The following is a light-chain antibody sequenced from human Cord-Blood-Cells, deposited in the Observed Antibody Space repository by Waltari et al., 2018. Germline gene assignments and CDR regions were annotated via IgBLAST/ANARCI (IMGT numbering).Light chain of an antibody. CDR2: EVS. CDR3: SSYAGSNNYV. J-gene: IGLJ1*01. Sequence: QSALTQPPSASGSPGQSVTISCTGTSSDVGGYNYVSWYQQHPGKAPKLMIYEVSKRPSGVPDRCSGSKAGNTASLNVSGRQAEDEADYYCSSYAGSNNYVFGTGTKVTVL. V-gene: IGLV2-8*01. CDR1: SSDVGGYNY.